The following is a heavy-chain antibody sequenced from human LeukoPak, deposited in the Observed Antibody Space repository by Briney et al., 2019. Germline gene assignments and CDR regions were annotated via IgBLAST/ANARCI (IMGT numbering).Heavy chain of an antibody. V-gene: IGHV3-23*01. D-gene: IGHD6-13*01. Sequence: GGSLRLSCAACGFTFSSYALVWVRRAPGKGREGVTGISDTGDSTYYADSVKGRFTISRDNSKNTLYLQMNSLRADDTAVYYCAKDRLGAAAGFFDYWGQGSLVTVSP. CDR2: ISDTGDST. J-gene: IGHJ4*02. CDR1: GFTFSSYA. CDR3: AKDRLGAAAGFFDY.